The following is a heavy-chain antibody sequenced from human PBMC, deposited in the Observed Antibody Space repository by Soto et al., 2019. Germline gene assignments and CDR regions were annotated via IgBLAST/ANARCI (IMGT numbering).Heavy chain of an antibody. Sequence: SETLSLTCSVSGGTISSYYWSWIRQPPGKGLEWIGYIYSRGTTSYNPSLKSRATILVDTSKNQFSLRLTSVTATDTAVSYCATGRISRGMDVWGQGTTVTVSS. V-gene: IGHV4-59*12. CDR2: IYSRGTT. J-gene: IGHJ6*02. CDR3: ATGRISRGMDV. CDR1: GGTISSYY.